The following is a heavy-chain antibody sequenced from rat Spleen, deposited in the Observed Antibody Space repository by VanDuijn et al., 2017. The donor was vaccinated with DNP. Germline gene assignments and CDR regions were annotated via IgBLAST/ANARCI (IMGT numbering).Heavy chain of an antibody. CDR2: ISTSGSRT. Sequence: EVQLVESGGGLVQPGRSLNLSCAASGFTFSNYYMAWVRQAPKKGLEWVASISTSGSRTYYPDSVKGRFTISRDDAKSSLYLQMNSLKSEDTATYYCARDLLTTGAMDAWGQGTSVTVSS. CDR1: GFTFSNYY. CDR3: ARDLLTTGAMDA. D-gene: IGHD1-3*01. V-gene: IGHV5-27*01. J-gene: IGHJ4*01.